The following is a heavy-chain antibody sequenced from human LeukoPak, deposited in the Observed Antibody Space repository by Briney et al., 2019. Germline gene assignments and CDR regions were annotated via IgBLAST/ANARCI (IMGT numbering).Heavy chain of an antibody. D-gene: IGHD6-19*01. J-gene: IGHJ6*02. CDR1: GFKFDDYG. CDR2: INWNGGST. V-gene: IGHV3-20*04. CDR3: ARGGRAVAGVRFYYNGMDV. Sequence: GGSLRLSCAASGFKFDDYGMSWVRQAPGKGLEWVSSINWNGGSTGYADSVKGRFTISRDNAKKSLYLQMNSLRDEDTALYYCARGGRAVAGVRFYYNGMDVWGQGTTVTVSS.